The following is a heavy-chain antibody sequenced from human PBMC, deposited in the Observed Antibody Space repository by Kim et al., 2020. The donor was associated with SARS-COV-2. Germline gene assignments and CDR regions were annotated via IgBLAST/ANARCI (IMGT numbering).Heavy chain of an antibody. D-gene: IGHD3-10*01. CDR1: GFTFSSYA. V-gene: IGHV3-23*01. Sequence: GGSLRLSCAASGFTFSSYAMSWVRQAPGKGLEWVSSVNDSGGSTYYADSVKGRFTISRDNSKKTLYLQMNSLRAEDTAVYYCAVTMVRGVEGMDVWGQGT. J-gene: IGHJ6*02. CDR3: AVTMVRGVEGMDV. CDR2: VNDSGGST.